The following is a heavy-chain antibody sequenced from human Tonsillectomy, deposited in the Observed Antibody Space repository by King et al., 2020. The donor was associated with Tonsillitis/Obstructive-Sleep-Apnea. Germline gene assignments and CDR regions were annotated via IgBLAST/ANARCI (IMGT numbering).Heavy chain of an antibody. Sequence: VQLVESGGGLVKPGGSLRLSCAASGFTFSDYYMSWIRQAPGKGLEGVSDISSSSSYTNYADSVKGRFTISRDNAKNSLYLQMNSLRADDTAVYYCARVRGSGYDFDYWGQGTLVTVSS. CDR3: ARVRGSGYDFDY. D-gene: IGHD5-12*01. V-gene: IGHV3-11*05. CDR2: ISSSSSYT. J-gene: IGHJ4*02. CDR1: GFTFSDYY.